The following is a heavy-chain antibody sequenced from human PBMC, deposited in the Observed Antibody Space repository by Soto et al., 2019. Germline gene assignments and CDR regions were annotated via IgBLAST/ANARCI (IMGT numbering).Heavy chain of an antibody. CDR3: AKDNYYYGMDV. V-gene: IGHV3-43*01. CDR1: GLIFSNYR. CDR2: ISWDGGST. J-gene: IGHJ6*02. Sequence: GGSLRLSCAASGLIFSNYRMHWVRQAPGKGLVWVSLISWDGGSTYYADSVKGRFTISRDNSKNSLYLQMNSLRTEDTALYYCAKDNYYYGMDVWGQGPTVTVSS.